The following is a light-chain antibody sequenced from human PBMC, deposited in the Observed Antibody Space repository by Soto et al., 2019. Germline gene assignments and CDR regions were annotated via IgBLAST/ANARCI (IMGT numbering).Light chain of an antibody. CDR1: NIGSKS. CDR2: RDY. J-gene: IGLJ2*01. CDR3: QVWDSGTAVV. V-gene: IGLV3-9*01. Sequence: SYELTQPLSVSVALGQTARITCGASNIGSKSVHWYQQRRGQAPMLVIYRDYNRPSGIPERFSGSNSGSTAALTISRAQAGDEADYYCQVWDSGTAVVFGGGTKVTVL.